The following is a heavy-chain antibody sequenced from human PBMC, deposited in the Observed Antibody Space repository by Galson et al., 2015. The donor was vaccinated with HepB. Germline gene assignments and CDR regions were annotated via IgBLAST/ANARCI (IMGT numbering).Heavy chain of an antibody. CDR2: IYSGGST. J-gene: IGHJ3*02. CDR1: GFTVSSNY. V-gene: IGHV3-66*01. CDR3: ARVDYDILTGYDEEDAFDI. D-gene: IGHD3-9*01. Sequence: SLRLSCAASGFTVSSNYMSWVRQAPGKGLEWVSVIYSGGSTYYADSVKGRFTISRDNSKNTLYLQMNSLRAEDTAVYYCARVDYDILTGYDEEDAFDIWGQGTMVTVSS.